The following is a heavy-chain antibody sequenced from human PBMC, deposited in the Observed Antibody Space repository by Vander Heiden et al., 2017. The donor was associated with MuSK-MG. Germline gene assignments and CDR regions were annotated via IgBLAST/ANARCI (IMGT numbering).Heavy chain of an antibody. D-gene: IGHD6-13*01. CDR2: ISGSGGGT. V-gene: IGHV3-23*01. CDR1: GFTFSSYG. CDR3: AKDQSFWGRYSSSWNCLDY. Sequence: EVELLESGGALVQPGGSLRLSCSASGFTFSSYGMGWVRQAPRKVLEWVSAISGSGGGTYYADSVKGRFTISRDNSKKTLYLQMNSLRAEDTAIYYCAKDQSFWGRYSSSWNCLDYWGQGTLVIVSS. J-gene: IGHJ4*02.